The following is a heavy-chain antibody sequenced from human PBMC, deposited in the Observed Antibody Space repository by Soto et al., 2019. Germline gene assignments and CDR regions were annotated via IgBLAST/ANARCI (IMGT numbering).Heavy chain of an antibody. J-gene: IGHJ3*02. V-gene: IGHV3-30*03. CDR3: ASRIVGATGAFDI. Sequence: QVQLVESGGGVVQPGRSLRLSCAASGFTFSSYGMHWVRQAPGKGLEWVAVISYDGSNKYYADSVKGRFTISRDNSKNPLYLQMNSLRAEDTAVYYCASRIVGATGAFDIWGQGTMVTVSS. CDR1: GFTFSSYG. D-gene: IGHD1-26*01. CDR2: ISYDGSNK.